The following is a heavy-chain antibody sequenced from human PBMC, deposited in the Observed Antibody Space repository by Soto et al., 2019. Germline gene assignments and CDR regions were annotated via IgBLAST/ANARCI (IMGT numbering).Heavy chain of an antibody. CDR1: GFTFSSYS. CDR2: ISSSGSTI. Sequence: PGGSLRLSCAASGFTFSSYSMNWVRQAPGKGLEWVSYISSSGSTIYYADSVKGRFTISRDNAKNTLYLQMSSLRAEDTAVFYCAREQQGSFDYWGQGTLVTVSS. CDR3: AREQQGSFDY. V-gene: IGHV3-48*04. J-gene: IGHJ4*02. D-gene: IGHD1-1*01.